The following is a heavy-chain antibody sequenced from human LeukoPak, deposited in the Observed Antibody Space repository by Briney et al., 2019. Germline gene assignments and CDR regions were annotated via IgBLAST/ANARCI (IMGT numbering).Heavy chain of an antibody. D-gene: IGHD6-25*01. V-gene: IGHV4-39*02. J-gene: IGHJ4*02. Sequence: SETLSLTCTVSGGSISSNTYYWSWIRQPPGKGLEWIGSIRYSGRTYYKPSLKSRVTLSVDTSKDQLLLNLRSVTAADTAMYYCAREFNGSPDYLGQGTLVTVSS. CDR2: IRYSGRT. CDR1: GGSISSNTYY. CDR3: AREFNGSPDY.